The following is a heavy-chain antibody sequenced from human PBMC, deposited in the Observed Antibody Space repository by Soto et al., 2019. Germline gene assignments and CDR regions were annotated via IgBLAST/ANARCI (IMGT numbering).Heavy chain of an antibody. CDR3: ARGLEQRCSSTSCDGVILNWFDP. CDR1: GYTFTSFD. V-gene: IGHV1-8*01. D-gene: IGHD2-2*01. J-gene: IGHJ5*02. CDR2: MNPNSGNT. Sequence: QVQLVQSGAEVKKPGASVKVSCKASGYTFTSFDINWVRQATGQGREWMGWMNPNSGNTGYAQKFQGIDTMTRNTSISTAYMELCSLRSENTAVYYCARGLEQRCSSTSCDGVILNWFDPWGQGPLVTVSS.